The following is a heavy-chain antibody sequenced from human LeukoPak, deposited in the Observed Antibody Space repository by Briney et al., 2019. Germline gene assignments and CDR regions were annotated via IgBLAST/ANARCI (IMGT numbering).Heavy chain of an antibody. CDR3: ARNQAAHLDY. CDR2: ISWNSGSI. V-gene: IGHV3-9*01. Sequence: GGSLRLSCAASGFTFDDYAMHWVRQAPGKGLEWVSGISWNSGSIGYADSVKGRFTISRDNARNSLYLQLNSLRAEDTAVYYCARNQAAHLDYWGQGTLVTVSS. J-gene: IGHJ4*02. CDR1: GFTFDDYA. D-gene: IGHD2-15*01.